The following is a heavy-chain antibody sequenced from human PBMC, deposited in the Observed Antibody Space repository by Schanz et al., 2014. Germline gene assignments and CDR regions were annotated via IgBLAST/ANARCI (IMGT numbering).Heavy chain of an antibody. CDR1: GFSFTTYA. Sequence: VQLVESGGGVVQPGRSLRLSCASSGFSFTTYAMSWVRQAPGKGLEWVSSISSGGGSTYYADSVKGRFTISRDNSKNTLYLQMNSLRAEDTAVYYCARGGPAYYFDDWGQGTLVNVSS. V-gene: IGHV3-23*04. CDR2: ISSGGGST. J-gene: IGHJ4*02. CDR3: ARGGPAYYFDD.